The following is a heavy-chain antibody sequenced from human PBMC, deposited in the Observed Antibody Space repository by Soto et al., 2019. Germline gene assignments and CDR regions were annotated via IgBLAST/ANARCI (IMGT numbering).Heavy chain of an antibody. D-gene: IGHD2-21*02. CDR1: GRAISSSDHY. CDR2: TYYSGRI. V-gene: IGHV4-39*01. J-gene: IGHJ4*02. Sequence: SETLSLTCNVSGRAISSSDHYWGWIRQSPGQGLQWLGTTYYSGRIDYNPSLKSRVTISVDTSKNQLSLRLASMTAADTALYFCARQRTSVVTQAYFDVWGPGSLVTVSS. CDR3: ARQRTSVVTQAYFDV.